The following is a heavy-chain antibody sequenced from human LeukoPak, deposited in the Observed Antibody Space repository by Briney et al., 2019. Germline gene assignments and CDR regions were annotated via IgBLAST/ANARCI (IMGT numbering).Heavy chain of an antibody. CDR2: IRYDGSNK. Sequence: PGGSLRLSCVASGFIFSSYGMHWVRQAPGKGLDWVAFIRYDGSNKHYADSVKGRFTISRDNSKSTLYLQMNSLRPEDTAVYYCANGPHYNILTGYYKVRSHLDYWGQGTLVTVSS. CDR3: ANGPHYNILTGYYKVRSHLDY. CDR1: GFIFSSYG. D-gene: IGHD3-9*01. V-gene: IGHV3-30*02. J-gene: IGHJ4*02.